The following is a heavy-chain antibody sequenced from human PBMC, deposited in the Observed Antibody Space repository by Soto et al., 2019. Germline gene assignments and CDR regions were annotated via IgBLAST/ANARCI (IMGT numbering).Heavy chain of an antibody. Sequence: SVKVSCKASGFTFTSSAVQWVRQARGQRLEWIGWIVVGSGNTNYAQKFQERVTITRDMSTSTAYMELSSLRSEDTAVYYCAAGYYDRSGYYGFDYWGQGTLVTVSS. J-gene: IGHJ4*02. CDR3: AAGYYDRSGYYGFDY. CDR1: GFTFTSSA. D-gene: IGHD3-22*01. CDR2: IVVGSGNT. V-gene: IGHV1-58*01.